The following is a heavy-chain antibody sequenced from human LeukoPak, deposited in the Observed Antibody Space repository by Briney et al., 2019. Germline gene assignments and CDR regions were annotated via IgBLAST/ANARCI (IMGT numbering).Heavy chain of an antibody. CDR3: VKADYYDTSNYYYRYFQY. J-gene: IGHJ1*01. CDR2: ISSNGGST. D-gene: IGHD3-22*01. V-gene: IGHV3-64D*09. CDR1: GFTFSSYT. Sequence: GGSLRLSWSASGFTFSSYTMHWVRQAPGKGLEYVSAISSNGGSTYYADSVKGRFTISRDNSKNTLYLQMSSLRAEDTAVYYCVKADYYDTSNYYYRYFQYWGQGTLVTVSS.